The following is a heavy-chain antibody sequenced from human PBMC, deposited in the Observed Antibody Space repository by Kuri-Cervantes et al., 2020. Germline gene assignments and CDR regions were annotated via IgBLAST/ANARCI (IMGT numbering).Heavy chain of an antibody. CDR3: ARVGPGGFFDY. CDR1: GFTFSSYA. Sequence: GGSLRLSCAASGFTFSSYAMHWVRQAPGKGLEWVAVISYDGRNKYYADSVKGRFTISRDNSKNTLYLQMNSLRAKDTAVYYCARVGPGGFFDYWGQGTLVTVSS. CDR2: ISYDGRNK. V-gene: IGHV3-30*04. J-gene: IGHJ4*02. D-gene: IGHD1-26*01.